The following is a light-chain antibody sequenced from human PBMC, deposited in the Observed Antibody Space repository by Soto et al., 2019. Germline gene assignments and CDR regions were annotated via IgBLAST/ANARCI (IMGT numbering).Light chain of an antibody. CDR3: QQYNNWLVT. CDR1: QSVSSN. CDR2: GAS. Sequence: EIVMTQSPATLSVSPGERATLSCRASQSVSSNLAWYQQKPGQAPRLLIYGASTRATCIPARFSGSGSGTEFTLTVSSLQSEDFAVYYCQQYNNWLVTFGGGTKVEIK. V-gene: IGKV3-15*01. J-gene: IGKJ4*01.